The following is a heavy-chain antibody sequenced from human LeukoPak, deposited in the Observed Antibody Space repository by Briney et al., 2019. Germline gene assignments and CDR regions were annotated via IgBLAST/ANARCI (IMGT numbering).Heavy chain of an antibody. Sequence: GGSLRLSCAASGFMFAANWMSWVRQAPGKGLEWVANIKGGGSDEYYADSVRGRFTISRDNAKNSLYLQMNSLRVDDTAVYFCAALDTAKIRDPGYWDQGTLVTVSS. V-gene: IGHV3-7*01. CDR2: IKGGGSDE. D-gene: IGHD5-18*01. CDR1: GFMFAANW. J-gene: IGHJ4*02. CDR3: AALDTAKIRDPGY.